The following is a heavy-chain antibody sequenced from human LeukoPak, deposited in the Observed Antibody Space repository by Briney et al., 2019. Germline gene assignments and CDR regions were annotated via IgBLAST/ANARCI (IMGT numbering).Heavy chain of an antibody. V-gene: IGHV3-23*01. CDR1: GFTFSSYA. CDR2: ISGSGGST. Sequence: GGSLRLSCAASGFTFSSYAMSWVRQAPGKGLEWVSAISGSGGSTYYADSVKGRFTISRDNSKNTLYLQMNSLRAEDTAVYYCAKTNYCGGDCYSKYFQHWGQGTLVTVSS. J-gene: IGHJ1*01. CDR3: AKTNYCGGDCYSKYFQH. D-gene: IGHD2-21*02.